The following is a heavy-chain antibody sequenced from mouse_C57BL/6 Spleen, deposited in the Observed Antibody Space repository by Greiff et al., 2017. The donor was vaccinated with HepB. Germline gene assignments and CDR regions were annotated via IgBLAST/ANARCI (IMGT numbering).Heavy chain of an antibody. D-gene: IGHD1-1*01. CDR2: IYPGDGDT. V-gene: IGHV1-82*01. Sequence: VQLQQSGPELVKPGASVKISCKASGYAFSSSWMNWVKQRPGKGLEWIGRIYPGDGDTNYNGKFKGKATLTADKSSSTAYMQLSSLTSEDSAVYFCVYGSSYGGYFDVWGTGTTVTVSS. J-gene: IGHJ1*03. CDR1: GYAFSSSW. CDR3: VYGSSYGGYFDV.